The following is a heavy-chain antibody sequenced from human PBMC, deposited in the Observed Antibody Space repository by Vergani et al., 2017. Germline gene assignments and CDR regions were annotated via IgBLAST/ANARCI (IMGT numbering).Heavy chain of an antibody. J-gene: IGHJ6*02. CDR2: VDPEDGET. D-gene: IGHD1-26*01. CDR3: ATGVVGGSFTRPYYYYYGMDV. Sequence: EVQLVQSGAEVKKPGATVKISCKVSGYTFTDYYMHWVQQAPGKGLEWMGLVDPEDGETIYAEKFQGRVTITADTSTDTAYMELSRLRSDDTAVYYCATGVVGGSFTRPYYYYYGMDVWGQGTTVTVSS. V-gene: IGHV1-69-2*01. CDR1: GYTFTDYY.